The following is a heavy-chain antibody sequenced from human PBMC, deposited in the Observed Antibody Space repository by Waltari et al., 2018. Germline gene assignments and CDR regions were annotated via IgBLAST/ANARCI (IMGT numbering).Heavy chain of an antibody. CDR1: GFTFSSYW. D-gene: IGHD3-22*01. Sequence: EVQLVESGGGLVQPGGSLRLSCAASGFTFSSYWMSWVRQAPGKGLEWVANLKLEGSEKYYVDTVKGRFTISRDNAKNSLYLQMNSRRAEDTAVYYCAREPTNYYDSSGYYPSYYFDYWGQGTLVTVSS. CDR3: AREPTNYYDSSGYYPSYYFDY. V-gene: IGHV3-7*01. J-gene: IGHJ4*02. CDR2: LKLEGSEK.